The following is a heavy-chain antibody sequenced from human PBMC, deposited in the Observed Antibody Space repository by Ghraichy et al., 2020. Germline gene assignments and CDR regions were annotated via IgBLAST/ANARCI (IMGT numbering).Heavy chain of an antibody. Sequence: ASVKVSCKASGYTFTGYYMHWVRQAPGQGLEWMGWINPNSGGTNYAQKFQGRVTMTRDTSISTAYMELSRLRSDDTAVYYCARGLGYCSSTSCHRFDPWGQGTLVTVSS. CDR1: GYTFTGYY. CDR3: ARGLGYCSSTSCHRFDP. CDR2: INPNSGGT. D-gene: IGHD2-2*01. J-gene: IGHJ5*02. V-gene: IGHV1-2*02.